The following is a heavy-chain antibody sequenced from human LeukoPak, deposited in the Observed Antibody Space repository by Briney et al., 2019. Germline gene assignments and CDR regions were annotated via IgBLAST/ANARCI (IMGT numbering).Heavy chain of an antibody. Sequence: SETLSLTCTASGGSISNNYWSWFRQPPGKGLEWIGYIYYSGSTNYNPSLKSRVTISVDTSKSQFSLKLSSVTAADTAVYYCASHKGFWGQGTLVTVSS. J-gene: IGHJ4*02. CDR3: ASHKGF. V-gene: IGHV4-59*01. CDR2: IYYSGST. CDR1: GGSISNNY.